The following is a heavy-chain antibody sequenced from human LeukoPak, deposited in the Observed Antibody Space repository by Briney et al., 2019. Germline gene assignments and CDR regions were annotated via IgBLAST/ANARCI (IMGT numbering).Heavy chain of an antibody. CDR1: GFTLSSYA. D-gene: IGHD2-21*01. V-gene: IGHV3-23*01. CDR3: AKAPVTTCRGAYCYPFDY. J-gene: IGHJ4*02. CDR2: ISDSGNT. Sequence: GGSLRLSCAASGFTLSSYAMSWVRQAPGKGLEWVSAISDSGNTYHADSVKGRFTISRDSSKNALFLQMNRLRPEDAAVYYCAKAPVTTCRGAYCYPFDYWGQGTLVTVSS.